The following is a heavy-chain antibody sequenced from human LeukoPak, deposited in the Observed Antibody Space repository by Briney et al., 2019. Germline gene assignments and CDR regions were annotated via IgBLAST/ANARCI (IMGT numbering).Heavy chain of an antibody. V-gene: IGHV3-21*01. CDR1: GFAFSDYS. CDR2: ITSAGGYI. J-gene: IGHJ6*03. Sequence: PGGSLRLSCGASGFAFSDYSMNWVRQAPGKGLAWVASITSAGGYIYYADSVKGRFTISRDNAQNSLFLQMNSLRDEDTAVYFCATSGGFVLPNAITGNWYMDVWGRGTSVTVSS. D-gene: IGHD3-10*01. CDR3: ATSGGFVLPNAITGNWYMDV.